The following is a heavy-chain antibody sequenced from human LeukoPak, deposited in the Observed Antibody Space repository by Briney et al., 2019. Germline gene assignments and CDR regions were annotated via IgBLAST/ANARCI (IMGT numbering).Heavy chain of an antibody. CDR3: ARDYYDSSGPGEYYYYMDV. CDR2: IYTSGST. D-gene: IGHD3-22*01. CDR1: GGSISSYY. V-gene: IGHV4-4*07. J-gene: IGHJ6*03. Sequence: PSETLSLTCTVSGGSISSYYWSWIRQPAGKGLEWIGRIYTSGSTNYNPSLKSRVTMSVDTSKNQFSLKLSSVTAADTAVYYRARDYYDSSGPGEYYYYMDVWGKGTTVTVSS.